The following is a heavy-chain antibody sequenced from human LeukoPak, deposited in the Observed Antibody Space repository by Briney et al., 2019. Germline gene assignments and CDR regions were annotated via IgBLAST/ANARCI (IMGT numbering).Heavy chain of an antibody. CDR2: ISYDGSNK. Sequence: GGSLRLSCAASGFTFSTYAMAWVRQAPGKGLEWVAVISYDGSNKYYADSVKGRFTISRDNSKNTLYLQMNSLRAEDTAVYYCARDRLNYDSSGYYFGYWGQGTLVTVSS. CDR3: ARDRLNYDSSGYYFGY. V-gene: IGHV3-30*04. D-gene: IGHD3-22*01. J-gene: IGHJ4*02. CDR1: GFTFSTYA.